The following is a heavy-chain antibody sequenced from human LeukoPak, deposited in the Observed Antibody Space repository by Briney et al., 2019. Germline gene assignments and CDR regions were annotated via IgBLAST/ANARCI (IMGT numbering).Heavy chain of an antibody. Sequence: GGSLRLSCAASGFTFDDYAMHWVRQAPGKGLEWVSGIRSNSGSIGYADSVKGRFTISRDNAKNSLYLQMNSLRAEDTALYYCAKSPAYCGGDCHIGGADYWGQGTLVTVSS. D-gene: IGHD2-21*02. CDR2: IRSNSGSI. J-gene: IGHJ4*02. V-gene: IGHV3-9*01. CDR1: GFTFDDYA. CDR3: AKSPAYCGGDCHIGGADY.